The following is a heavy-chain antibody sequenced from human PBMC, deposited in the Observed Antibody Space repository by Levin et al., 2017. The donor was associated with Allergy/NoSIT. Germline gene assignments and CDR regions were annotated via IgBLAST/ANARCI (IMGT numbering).Heavy chain of an antibody. CDR3: ARGDYSNLYYYNYYMDV. CDR1: GGSISSYY. V-gene: IGHV4-59*01. J-gene: IGHJ6*03. D-gene: IGHD4-11*01. Sequence: SETLSLTCTVSGGSISSYYWSWIRQPPGKGLERIGYIYYSGSTNHNPSLKSRVTISVDTSKNEFSLKLSSVTAADTAVYYCARGDYSNLYYYNYYMDVWGKGTTVTVSS. CDR2: IYYSGST.